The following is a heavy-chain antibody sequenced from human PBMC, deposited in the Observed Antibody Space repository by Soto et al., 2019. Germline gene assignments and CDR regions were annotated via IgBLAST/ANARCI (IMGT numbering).Heavy chain of an antibody. Sequence: QVQLVQSGAEVKKPGASVKDSCKASGYTFTSYGISWVRQAPGQGLEWMGWISAYNGNTNYAQKLQGRVTMTTDTSTSTAYMELRSLRSDDTAVYYCARDTLDIVVVVAATTDAFDIWGQGTMVTVSS. D-gene: IGHD2-15*01. CDR1: GYTFTSYG. CDR2: ISAYNGNT. J-gene: IGHJ3*02. V-gene: IGHV1-18*01. CDR3: ARDTLDIVVVVAATTDAFDI.